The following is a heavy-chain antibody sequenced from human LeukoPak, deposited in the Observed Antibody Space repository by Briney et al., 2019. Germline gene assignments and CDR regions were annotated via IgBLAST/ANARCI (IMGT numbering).Heavy chain of an antibody. J-gene: IGHJ5*02. V-gene: IGHV4-59*01. CDR3: ARGALGGSYGNAFDP. CDR1: GCAISSYY. D-gene: IGHD1-26*01. CDR2: IYYSGST. Sequence: PSESLSLTCSVSGCAISSYYWSWIRHPPGKGLEWIGYIYYSGSTNYNPSLKSRVTISVDTSKNQFSLKLSSVTAADTAVYYCARGALGGSYGNAFDPWGQGTLVTVSS.